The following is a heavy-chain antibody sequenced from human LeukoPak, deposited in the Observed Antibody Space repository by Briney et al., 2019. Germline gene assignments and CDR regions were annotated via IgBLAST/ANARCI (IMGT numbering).Heavy chain of an antibody. CDR1: GGTFSSYA. V-gene: IGHV1-69*06. Sequence: ASVKVSCKASGGTFSSYAISWVRQAPGQGLEWMGGIIPIFGTANYAQKFQGRVTITADKSTSTAYMELSSLRSEDTAVYYCARDYYYDSSGYYSVAEYFQHWGQGTLVTVSS. D-gene: IGHD3-22*01. CDR3: ARDYYYDSSGYYSVAEYFQH. CDR2: IIPIFGTA. J-gene: IGHJ1*01.